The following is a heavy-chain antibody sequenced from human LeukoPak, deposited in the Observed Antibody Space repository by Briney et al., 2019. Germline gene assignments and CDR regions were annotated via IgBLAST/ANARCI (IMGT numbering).Heavy chain of an antibody. V-gene: IGHV1-18*01. CDR1: GYTFTSYG. J-gene: IGHJ5*02. CDR3: ARAKGGAAAGAWFDP. Sequence: ASVKVSCKASGYTFTSYGISWVRQAPGQGLEWMGWISAYNGNTNYAQKLQGRATMTTDTSTSTAYVELRSLRSDDTAVYYCARAKGGAAAGAWFDPWGQGTLVTVSS. CDR2: ISAYNGNT. D-gene: IGHD6-13*01.